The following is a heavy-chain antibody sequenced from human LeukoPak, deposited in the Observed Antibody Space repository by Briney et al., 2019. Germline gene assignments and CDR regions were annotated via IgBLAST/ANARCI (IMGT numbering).Heavy chain of an antibody. V-gene: IGHV4-59*01. CDR2: VYYSGTT. D-gene: IGHD6-13*01. Sequence: PLETLSLTCTVSGCSISYYLSWIRQPLGKGLEWIGYVYYSGTTNYNPSPKSRVTISVDTAKNQFSLKLTSVTAADTAVYYCARFEGSRPSYFDSWGQGTLVTVSS. CDR1: GCSISYY. J-gene: IGHJ4*02. CDR3: ARFEGSRPSYFDS.